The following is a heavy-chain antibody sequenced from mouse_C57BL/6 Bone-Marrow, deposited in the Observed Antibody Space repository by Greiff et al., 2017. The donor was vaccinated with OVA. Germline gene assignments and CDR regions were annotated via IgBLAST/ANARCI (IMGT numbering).Heavy chain of an antibody. CDR2: IHPNSGST. Sequence: QVQLQQPGAELVKPGASVKLSCKASGYTFTSYWMHWVKQRPGQGLEWIGMIHPNSGSTNYNEKFKSKATLTVDKSSSTAYMQLSSLTSEDSAVYYGARDYYGSSYEWFAYWGQGTLVTVSA. CDR1: GYTFTSYW. V-gene: IGHV1-64*01. CDR3: ARDYYGSSYEWFAY. J-gene: IGHJ3*01. D-gene: IGHD1-1*01.